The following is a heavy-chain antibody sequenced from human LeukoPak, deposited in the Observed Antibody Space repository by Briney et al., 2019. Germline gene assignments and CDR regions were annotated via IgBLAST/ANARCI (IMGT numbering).Heavy chain of an antibody. Sequence: PGGSLRLSCAASGFTFSSFSMNWVRQTPGKGLEWVSYISTSSDTIYYADSVKGRFSVSRDNAKNSLYLQMDSLRAEDTAAYYCVRGGMDHWGQGALVTVSS. CDR1: GFTFSSFS. CDR3: VRGGMDH. D-gene: IGHD5-12*01. CDR2: ISTSSDTI. J-gene: IGHJ4*02. V-gene: IGHV3-48*04.